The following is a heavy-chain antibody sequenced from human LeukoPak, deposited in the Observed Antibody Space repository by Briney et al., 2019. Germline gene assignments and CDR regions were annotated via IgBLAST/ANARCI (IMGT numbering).Heavy chain of an antibody. V-gene: IGHV3-11*01. CDR2: ISSGGSTT. CDR3: AREIAADRGFDS. Sequence: PGGSLRLSCAASGFTFSDHYMSWIRQAPGKGLECVSYISSGGSTTYYTDSVKGRFTISRDNGKNALYLQMNSLRAEDTAVYYCAREIAADRGFDSWGQGTLVTVSS. CDR1: GFTFSDHY. J-gene: IGHJ4*02. D-gene: IGHD6-6*01.